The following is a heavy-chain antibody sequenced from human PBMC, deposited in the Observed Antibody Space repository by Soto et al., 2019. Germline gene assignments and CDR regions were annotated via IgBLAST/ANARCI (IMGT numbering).Heavy chain of an antibody. CDR2: INWNGGST. D-gene: IGHD2-2*01. CDR1: GFTFDDYG. Sequence: GGSLRLSCAASGFTFDDYGMTWVRQVPGKGLEWVSGINWNGGSTAYADSVKGRFTISRDNAKNSLYLQMNSPRAEDTAVYYCARAVGYCSSTSCHNWFDPWGQGTLVTVSS. J-gene: IGHJ5*02. V-gene: IGHV3-20*04. CDR3: ARAVGYCSSTSCHNWFDP.